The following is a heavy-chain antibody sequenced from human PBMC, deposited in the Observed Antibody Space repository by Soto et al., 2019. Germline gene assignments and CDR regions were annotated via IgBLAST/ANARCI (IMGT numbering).Heavy chain of an antibody. CDR3: ARERVTTVNYYYYYGMDV. CDR2: INPSGGST. CDR1: GYTFTSYY. V-gene: IGHV1-46*01. D-gene: IGHD4-4*01. Sequence: QVQLVQSGAEVKKPGASVKVSCKASGYTFTSYYMHWVRQAPGQGLEWMGIINPSGGSTSYAQKFQGRVTMTRDTSTSTVYMELSSLRSEDTAVYYCARERVTTVNYYYYYGMDVWGQGTTVTVSS. J-gene: IGHJ6*02.